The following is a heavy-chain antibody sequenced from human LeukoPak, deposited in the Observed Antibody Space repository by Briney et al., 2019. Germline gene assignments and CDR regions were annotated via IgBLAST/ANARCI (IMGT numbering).Heavy chain of an antibody. J-gene: IGHJ4*02. V-gene: IGHV4-38-2*02. CDR3: ARDSSSWYRVFDY. CDR2: MYHSGST. Sequence: SETLSLTCTVSGYSISSGYYWGWIRQSPGKGLEWIASMYHSGSTYYNPSLKSRVTISLDTSKNQFSLKLSSVTAADTAVYYCARDSSSWYRVFDYWGQGTLVTVSS. D-gene: IGHD6-13*01. CDR1: GYSISSGYY.